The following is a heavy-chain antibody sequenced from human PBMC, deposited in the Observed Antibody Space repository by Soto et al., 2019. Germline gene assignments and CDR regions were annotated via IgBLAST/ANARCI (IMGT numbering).Heavy chain of an antibody. V-gene: IGHV3-21*01. CDR2: ISSSSSYI. J-gene: IGHJ4*02. D-gene: IGHD5-18*01. CDR1: GFTFSSYS. CDR3: ARDQPGYSYGYGLGY. Sequence: EVQLVESGGGLVKPGGSLRLSCAASGFTFSSYSMKWVRQAPGKGLEWVSSISSSSSYIYYADSVKGRFTISRDNAKNSLYLQMNILRAEDTAVYYCARDQPGYSYGYGLGYWGQGTLVTVSS.